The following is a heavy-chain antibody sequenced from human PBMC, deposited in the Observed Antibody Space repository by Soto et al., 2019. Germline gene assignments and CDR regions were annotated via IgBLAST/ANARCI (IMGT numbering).Heavy chain of an antibody. CDR1: GFTFSSYA. CDR2: ISGSGGST. D-gene: IGHD1-26*01. J-gene: IGHJ4*02. V-gene: IGHV3-23*01. Sequence: EVQLLESGGGLVQSGGSLRLSCAASGFTFSSYAMSWVRQAPGKGLEWVSAISGSGGSTYYADSVKGRFTISRDKSKNTLYLQMNSLRAEDTAVYYCAKKNSPFGSYGGDFDYWGQGTLVTVSS. CDR3: AKKNSPFGSYGGDFDY.